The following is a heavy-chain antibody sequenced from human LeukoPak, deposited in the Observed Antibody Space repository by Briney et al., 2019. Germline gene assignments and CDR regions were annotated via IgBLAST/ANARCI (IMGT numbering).Heavy chain of an antibody. J-gene: IGHJ4*02. Sequence: SETLSLTCTVSGGSISSGSYYWSWVRQPAGKGLEWIGRIYTSGSTNYNPSLKSRVTISVETSKNQFSLKLSSVIAADTAVYYCARDQLVYCGSSGYYRGGFDYWGQGTLVTVSS. CDR1: GGSISSGSYY. V-gene: IGHV4-61*02. D-gene: IGHD3-22*01. CDR2: IYTSGST. CDR3: ARDQLVYCGSSGYYRGGFDY.